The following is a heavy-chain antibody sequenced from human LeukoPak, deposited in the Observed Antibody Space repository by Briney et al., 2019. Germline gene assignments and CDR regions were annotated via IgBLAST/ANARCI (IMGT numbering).Heavy chain of an antibody. Sequence: GGSLRLSCAASGFTFSSYDMHWVRQATGKGLEWVSAIGTAGDTYYPGSVKGRFTISRENAKNSLYLQMNSLRAGDTAVYYCARGSYYYGSGSYSLDVWGQGTTVTVSS. V-gene: IGHV3-13*04. CDR2: IGTAGDT. CDR3: ARGSYYYGSGSYSLDV. D-gene: IGHD3-10*01. J-gene: IGHJ6*02. CDR1: GFTFSSYD.